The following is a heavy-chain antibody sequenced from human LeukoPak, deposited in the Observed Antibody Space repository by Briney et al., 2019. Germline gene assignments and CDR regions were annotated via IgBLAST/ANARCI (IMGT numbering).Heavy chain of an antibody. J-gene: IGHJ6*02. D-gene: IGHD4-17*01. Sequence: GGSLRLSCAASGFTFSSYGMHWVRQAPGKGLEWVAVTSYDGGNKYYADSVKGRFTISRDNSKNTLYLQMNSLRAEDTAVYYCAKDLETTVMNYHYYGMDVWGQGTTVTVPS. CDR3: AKDLETTVMNYHYYGMDV. CDR2: TSYDGGNK. CDR1: GFTFSSYG. V-gene: IGHV3-30*18.